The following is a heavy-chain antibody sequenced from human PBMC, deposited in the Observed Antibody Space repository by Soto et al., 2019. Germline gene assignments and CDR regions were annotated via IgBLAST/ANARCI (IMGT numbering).Heavy chain of an antibody. V-gene: IGHV4-38-2*02. CDR1: GYSISSGFY. J-gene: IGHJ4*02. D-gene: IGHD3-22*01. CDR3: ARGNGYYDTSGDFNS. Sequence: SETLSLTCTVSGYSISSGFYWGWIRQPPGKGLEWIGSGYHRGTSYYNPSLQSRVSISMDTSKNQFSLRLASVTAADTAVYYCARGNGYYDTSGDFNSWGQEALVTV. CDR2: GYHRGTS.